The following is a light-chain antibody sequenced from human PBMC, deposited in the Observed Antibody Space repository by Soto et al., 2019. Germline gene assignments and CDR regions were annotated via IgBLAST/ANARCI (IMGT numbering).Light chain of an antibody. J-gene: IGLJ3*02. CDR3: SSYTSSSTPGV. CDR1: SSDVGGYNY. CDR2: DVS. Sequence: QSALTQPASVSGSPGQSITISCTGTSSDVGGYNYVSWYQQHPGKAPKLMIYDVSNRPSGVSNRFSGSKSGNTASLTISGLQDEDEADYYCSSYTSSSTPGVFGGGTKVTVL. V-gene: IGLV2-14*01.